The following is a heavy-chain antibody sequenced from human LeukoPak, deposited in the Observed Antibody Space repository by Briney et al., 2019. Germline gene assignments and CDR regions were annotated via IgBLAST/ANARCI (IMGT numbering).Heavy chain of an antibody. CDR2: INSDGSST. V-gene: IGHV3-74*01. J-gene: IGHJ4*02. CDR3: AREGPYGSGSSYDY. CDR1: GFTFSSYW. D-gene: IGHD3-10*01. Sequence: GGSLRLSCAASGFTFSSYWMHWVRQAPGRGLVWVSRINSDGSSTSYADSVKGRFTISRDNAKNTLYLQMNSLRAEDTAVYYCAREGPYGSGSSYDYWGQGTLVTVSS.